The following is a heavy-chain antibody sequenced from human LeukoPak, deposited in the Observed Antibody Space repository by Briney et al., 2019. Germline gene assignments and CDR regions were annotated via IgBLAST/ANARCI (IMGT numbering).Heavy chain of an antibody. CDR2: ISWNSGSI. CDR3: VNVISGYTSYFDL. V-gene: IGHV3-9*01. D-gene: IGHD5-12*01. Sequence: GGSLRLSCAASGFTFDDYAMHWVRQAPGKGLEWVSGISWNSGSIGYADSVKGRFTISRDNAKNSLYLQMNSLRAEDTAFYYCVNVISGYTSYFDLWGCGTLVTVSS. CDR1: GFTFDDYA. J-gene: IGHJ2*01.